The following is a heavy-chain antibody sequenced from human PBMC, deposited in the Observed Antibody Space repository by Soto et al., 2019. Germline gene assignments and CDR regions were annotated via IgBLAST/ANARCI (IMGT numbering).Heavy chain of an antibody. J-gene: IGHJ4*02. CDR3: ARGNGITRKGMFDY. V-gene: IGHV3-23*01. CDR1: GFTFSSHP. CDR2: ITESGGNT. Sequence: GGSLRLSCAASGFTFSSHPMSWVRQAPGKGLEWVSTITESGGNTYYADSVQGRFIVSRDNSKNTLYLQMNSLRAEDTAVYYCARGNGITRKGMFDYWGQGTLVTVSS. D-gene: IGHD1-20*01.